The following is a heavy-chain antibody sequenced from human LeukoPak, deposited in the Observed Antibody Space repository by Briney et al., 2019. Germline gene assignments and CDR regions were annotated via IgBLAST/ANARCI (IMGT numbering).Heavy chain of an antibody. CDR3: AKGLSYLRERGEAAEKYFDY. J-gene: IGHJ4*02. D-gene: IGHD3-16*02. CDR1: GFTFSSYG. Sequence: PGGPLRLSCAASGFTFSSYGMHWVRQAPGKGLEWVAVISYDGSNKYYADSVKGRFTISRDNSKNTLYLQMNSLRAEDTAVYYCAKGLSYLRERGEAAEKYFDYWGQGTLVTVSS. CDR2: ISYDGSNK. V-gene: IGHV3-30*18.